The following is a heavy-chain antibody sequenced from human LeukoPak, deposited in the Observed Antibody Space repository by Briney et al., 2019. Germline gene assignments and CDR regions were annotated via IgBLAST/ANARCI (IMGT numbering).Heavy chain of an antibody. V-gene: IGHV3-30*02. D-gene: IGHD2-21*01. CDR3: AKPGDPGDAFDI. CDR2: IWYDGSNK. J-gene: IGHJ3*02. CDR1: GFTFSSYG. Sequence: GGSLRLSCAASGFTFSSYGMHWVRQAPGKGLEWVAVIWYDGSNKYYADSVKGRFTISRDNSKNTLYLQMNSLRAEDTAVYYCAKPGDPGDAFDIWGQGTMVTVSS.